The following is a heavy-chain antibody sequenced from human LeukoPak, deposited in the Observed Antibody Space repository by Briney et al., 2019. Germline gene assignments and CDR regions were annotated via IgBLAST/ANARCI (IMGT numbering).Heavy chain of an antibody. CDR3: ARGPEYSSSSGLLYYYYYYMDV. Sequence: ASVKVSCKASGFALTTYNIVWLRQAPGQGLEWVGWVTAFNENTHYSRKVQGRVTITRNTSISTAYMELSSLRSEDTAVYYCARGPEYSSSSGLLYYYYYYMDVWGKGTTVTVSS. D-gene: IGHD6-6*01. CDR1: GFALTTYN. V-gene: IGHV1-8*03. J-gene: IGHJ6*03. CDR2: VTAFNENT.